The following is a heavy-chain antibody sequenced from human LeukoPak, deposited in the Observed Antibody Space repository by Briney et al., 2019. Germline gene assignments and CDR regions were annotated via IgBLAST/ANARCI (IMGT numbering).Heavy chain of an antibody. J-gene: IGHJ4*02. CDR1: GFSFDDYD. V-gene: IGHV3-20*04. Sequence: PGGSLRLSCAASGFSFDDYDMSWVRQAPRKGLEWVSGINWNGGSTGYADSVKGRFTISRDNAKNSLYLQMSSLRAEDTALYYCAREEGGYFDYWGQGTLVTVSS. CDR3: AREEGGYFDY. CDR2: INWNGGST. D-gene: IGHD3-16*01.